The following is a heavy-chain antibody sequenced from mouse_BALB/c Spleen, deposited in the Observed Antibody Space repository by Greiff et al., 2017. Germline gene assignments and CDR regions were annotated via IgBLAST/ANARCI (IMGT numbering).Heavy chain of an antibody. CDR2: ISYSGST. V-gene: IGHV3-8*02. CDR3: ARCYYGSSYVAY. CDR1: GDSITSGY. J-gene: IGHJ3*01. Sequence: EVKLMESGPSLVKPSQTLSLTCSVTGDSITSGYWNWIRKFPGNKLEYMGYISYSGSTYYNPSLKSRISITRDTSKNQYYLQLNSVTTEDTATYYCARCYYGSSYVAYWGQGTLVTVSA. D-gene: IGHD1-1*01.